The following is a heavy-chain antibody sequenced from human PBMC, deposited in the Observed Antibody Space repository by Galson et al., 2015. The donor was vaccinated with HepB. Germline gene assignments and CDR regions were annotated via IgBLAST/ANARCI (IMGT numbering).Heavy chain of an antibody. Sequence: SLRLSCAASGFTFDDYGMSWVRQAPGKGLEWVSGINWNGGSTGYADSVKGRFTISRDNAKNSLYLQMNSLRAEDTALYYCVQSRDFSSGWYFDYWGQGTLVTVSS. CDR2: INWNGGST. J-gene: IGHJ4*02. D-gene: IGHD6-19*01. CDR3: VQSRDFSSGWYFDY. CDR1: GFTFDDYG. V-gene: IGHV3-20*04.